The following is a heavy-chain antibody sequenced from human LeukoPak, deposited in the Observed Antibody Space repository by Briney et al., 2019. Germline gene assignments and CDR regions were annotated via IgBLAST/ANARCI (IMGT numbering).Heavy chain of an antibody. D-gene: IGHD6-13*01. Sequence: SETLSLTCTVSGGSISSYYWSWIRQPPGKGLEWIGYIYYSGSTNYNPSLKSRVTISVDTSKNQFSLKLSSVTAADTAVYYCARGIAGTGYYHYYYMDVWGEGTTVTVPS. J-gene: IGHJ6*03. CDR3: ARGIAGTGYYHYYYMDV. CDR1: GGSISSYY. CDR2: IYYSGST. V-gene: IGHV4-59*01.